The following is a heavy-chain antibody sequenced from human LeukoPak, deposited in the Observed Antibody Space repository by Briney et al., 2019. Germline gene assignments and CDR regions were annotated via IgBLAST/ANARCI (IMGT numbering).Heavy chain of an antibody. V-gene: IGHV1-24*01. D-gene: IGHD2-2*01. CDR2: FDPEDGET. Sequence: ASVNVSCKVSGYTLTELSMHWVRQAPGKGLEWMGGFDPEDGETIYAHKFQGRVTMTEDTSTDTAYMELSSLRSEDTAVYYCATRIVVVPAGPFEYWGQGTRVTVSS. CDR1: GYTLTELS. CDR3: ATRIVVVPAGPFEY. J-gene: IGHJ4*02.